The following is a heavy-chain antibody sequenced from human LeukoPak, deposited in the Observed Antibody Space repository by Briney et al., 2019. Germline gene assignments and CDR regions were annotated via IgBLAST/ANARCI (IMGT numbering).Heavy chain of an antibody. Sequence: SETLSLTCAVSDGSVSSTNWWSWVRQPPGKGLEWIGEIYHSGSTNYNPSLKSRVTISVDKSKNEISLKLSSVTAADTAVYYCARGSLLKLGDGVQHWGQGTPVTISS. CDR3: ARGSLLKLGDGVQH. D-gene: IGHD3-10*01. CDR1: DGSVSSTNW. J-gene: IGHJ1*01. CDR2: IYHSGST. V-gene: IGHV4-4*02.